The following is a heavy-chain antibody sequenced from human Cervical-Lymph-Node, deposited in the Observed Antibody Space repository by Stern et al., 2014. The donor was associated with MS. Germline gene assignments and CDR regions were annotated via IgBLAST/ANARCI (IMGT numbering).Heavy chain of an antibody. Sequence: EVQLVESGGGLVQPGGSLRLSCAASGFTFSSYWMTWVRQTPGKGLERVANTNEDGSAKYYLDSVIGRFTITRDNAKNSLYLQMNSLRAEDTSVYYCVRDLVGGSYSLWGQGTMVTVSS. V-gene: IGHV3-7*01. D-gene: IGHD1-26*01. CDR1: GFTFSSYW. J-gene: IGHJ3*01. CDR3: VRDLVGGSYSL. CDR2: TNEDGSAK.